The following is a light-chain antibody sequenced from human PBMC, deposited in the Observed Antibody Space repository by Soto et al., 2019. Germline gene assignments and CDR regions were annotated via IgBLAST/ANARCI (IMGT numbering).Light chain of an antibody. CDR2: DVS. J-gene: IGLJ2*01. CDR3: SSYTSTNFVI. Sequence: QSALTQPASVSGSPGQSITIPYTGSSSDIGDYKYVSWYKHHPGKAPKLMIYDVSNRPSGVSNRFSGSKSGNTASLTISGRQAEDEADYYCSSYTSTNFVIFGGGTKRTVL. CDR1: SSDIGDYKY. V-gene: IGLV2-14*03.